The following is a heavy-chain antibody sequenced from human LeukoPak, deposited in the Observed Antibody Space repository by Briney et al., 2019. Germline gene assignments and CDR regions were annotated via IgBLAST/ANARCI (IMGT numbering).Heavy chain of an antibody. CDR3: TRDRDVLRYFAYYFDY. Sequence: GGSLRLSCAASGFTLSSYAMSWVRQAPGKGLEWVGFIRSKTYGGTTEYAASVKGRFTISRDDSKSIAYLQMNSLKTEDTAVYYCTRDRDVLRYFAYYFDYWGQGTLVTVSS. D-gene: IGHD3-9*01. CDR2: IRSKTYGGTT. CDR1: GFTLSSYA. V-gene: IGHV3-49*04. J-gene: IGHJ4*02.